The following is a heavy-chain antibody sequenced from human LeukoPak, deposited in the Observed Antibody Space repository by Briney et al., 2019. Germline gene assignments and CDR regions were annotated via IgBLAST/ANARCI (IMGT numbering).Heavy chain of an antibody. D-gene: IGHD2-2*01. CDR1: GFTFSSYA. CDR2: ISGSGGST. Sequence: GGSQRLSCAASGFTFSSYAMSWVRQAPGKGLEWVSAISGSGGSTYYADSVKGRFTISRDNSKNTLYLQMNSLRAEDTAVYYCAKAQDIVVVYYFDYWGQGTLVTVSS. V-gene: IGHV3-23*01. J-gene: IGHJ4*02. CDR3: AKAQDIVVVYYFDY.